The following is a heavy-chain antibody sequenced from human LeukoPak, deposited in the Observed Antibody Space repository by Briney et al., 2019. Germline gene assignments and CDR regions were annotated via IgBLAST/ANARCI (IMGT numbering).Heavy chain of an antibody. D-gene: IGHD3-3*01. J-gene: IGHJ4*02. CDR2: IIPIFGTA. Sequence: SVKVSCKASGGTFSSYVISWLRQAPGQGLGWMGRIIPIFGTANYAQKFQGRVTITTDESTSTAYMELSSLRSEDTAVYYCAREALNPSYYDFWSGYPFDYWGQGTLVTVSS. CDR3: AREALNPSYYDFWSGYPFDY. CDR1: GGTFSSYV. V-gene: IGHV1-69*05.